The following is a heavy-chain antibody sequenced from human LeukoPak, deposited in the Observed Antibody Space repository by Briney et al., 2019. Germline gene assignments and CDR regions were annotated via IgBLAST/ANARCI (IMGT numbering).Heavy chain of an antibody. CDR1: GFTFNTYS. CDR2: ISGSGDST. Sequence: GGSLRLSCEASGFTFNTYSMNWARQAPGKGLEWVSAISGSGDSTYYADSVKGRFTISRDNSKNTLYLQMNSLRVEDTAVYYCAKDRRIISDYWGQGTLVTVSS. J-gene: IGHJ4*02. V-gene: IGHV3-23*01. D-gene: IGHD2-15*01. CDR3: AKDRRIISDY.